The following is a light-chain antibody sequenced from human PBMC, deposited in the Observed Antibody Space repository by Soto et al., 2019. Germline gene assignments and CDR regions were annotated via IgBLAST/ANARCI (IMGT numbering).Light chain of an antibody. CDR2: EVS. J-gene: IGLJ1*01. CDR1: SSDVGSYNL. CDR3: CSYAGSSTS. Sequence: QSVLTQPPSVSGSPGQSITISCTGTSSDVGSYNLVSWYQQHPGKAPKLMIYEVSKRPSGVSNRFSGSKSGNTASLTISGLQAEDEADYYCCSYAGSSTSFGTGTKVTVL. V-gene: IGLV2-23*02.